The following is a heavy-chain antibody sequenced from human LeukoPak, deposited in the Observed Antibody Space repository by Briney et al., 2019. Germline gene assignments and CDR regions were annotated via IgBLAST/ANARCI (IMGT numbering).Heavy chain of an antibody. CDR1: GYTFTTHY. J-gene: IGHJ4*02. Sequence: GASVKVSCKASGYTFTTHYMHWVRQAPGQGLEWMGLINPSGTTTNYAQKFRGRVTMTRDLSTSTDYMELSGLTSDDTAVYYCARGAYPYCSRGTCFLAHFDSWGQGTLVTVSS. CDR3: ARGAYPYCSRGTCFLAHFDS. D-gene: IGHD2-15*01. V-gene: IGHV1-46*01. CDR2: INPSGTTT.